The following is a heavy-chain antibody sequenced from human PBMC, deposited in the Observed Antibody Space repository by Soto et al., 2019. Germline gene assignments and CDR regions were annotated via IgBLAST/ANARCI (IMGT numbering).Heavy chain of an antibody. D-gene: IGHD3-16*01. CDR3: AKDLGGLPQH. CDR2: ISYDGSNK. J-gene: IGHJ1*01. CDR1: GFTFSSYG. Sequence: GGSLRLSCAASGFTFSSYGMHWVRQAPGKGLEWVAVISYDGSNKYYADSVKGRFTISRDNSKNTLYLQMNSLRAEDTAVYYCAKDLGGLPQHWGQGTLVTVSS. V-gene: IGHV3-30*18.